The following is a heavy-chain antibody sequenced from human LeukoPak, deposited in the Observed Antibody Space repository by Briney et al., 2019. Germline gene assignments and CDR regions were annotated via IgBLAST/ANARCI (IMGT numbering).Heavy chain of an antibody. J-gene: IGHJ4*02. CDR1: GYTFTSYG. CDR2: INTNTGNP. D-gene: IGHD6-19*01. V-gene: IGHV7-4-1*02. Sequence: ASVKVSCKASGYTFTSYGISWVRQAPGQGLEWMGWINTNTGNPTYAQGFTGRFVFSLDTSVSTAYLQISSLKAEDTAVYYCARGIAVAGTDFDYWGQGTLVTVSS. CDR3: ARGIAVAGTDFDY.